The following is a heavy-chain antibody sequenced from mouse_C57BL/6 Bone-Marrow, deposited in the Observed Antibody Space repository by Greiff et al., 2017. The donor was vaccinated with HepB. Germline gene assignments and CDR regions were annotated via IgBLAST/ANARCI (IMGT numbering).Heavy chain of an antibody. V-gene: IGHV5-4*01. Sequence: VQLKESGGGLVQPGGSLKLSCAASGFTFSDYYMYWVRQTPEKRLEWVATISDGGSYTYYPDNVKGRFTISRDNAKNNLYLQMSHLKSEDTAMYYCARDRTTVVAYYAMDYWGQGTSVTVSS. J-gene: IGHJ4*01. CDR1: GFTFSDYY. D-gene: IGHD1-1*01. CDR3: ARDRTTVVAYYAMDY. CDR2: ISDGGSYT.